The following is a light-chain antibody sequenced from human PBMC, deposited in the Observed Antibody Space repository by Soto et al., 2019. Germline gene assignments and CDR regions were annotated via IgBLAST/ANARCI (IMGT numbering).Light chain of an antibody. Sequence: EIVMTQSPATLSVSPGERATLSCRASQSVSSNLAWYQQKPGQAPRLLIYGASTRASGIPARFSGSGSGTEFTLTICSLQSEDFAVYYCQQYNSWPTWTFGQGTKVEIK. CDR1: QSVSSN. CDR3: QQYNSWPTWT. J-gene: IGKJ1*01. CDR2: GAS. V-gene: IGKV3-15*01.